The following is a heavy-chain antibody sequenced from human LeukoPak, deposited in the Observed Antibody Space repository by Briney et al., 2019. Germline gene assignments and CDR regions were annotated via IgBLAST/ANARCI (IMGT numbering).Heavy chain of an antibody. CDR2: IYHGGST. V-gene: IGHV4-4*02. D-gene: IGHD3-10*01. Sequence: PSETLSLTCAVSGGSISSSNWWSWVRQPPGKGLEWIGEIYHGGSTNYNPSLKSRVTISVDKSKNQFSLKLSSVTAADTAVYYCARGLSYGSGRSYNWFDPWGQGTLVTVSS. J-gene: IGHJ5*02. CDR1: GGSISSSNW. CDR3: ARGLSYGSGRSYNWFDP.